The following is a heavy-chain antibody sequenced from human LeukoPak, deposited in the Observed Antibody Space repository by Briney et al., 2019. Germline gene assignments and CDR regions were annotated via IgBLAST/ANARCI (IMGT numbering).Heavy chain of an antibody. D-gene: IGHD2-15*01. CDR3: ARSCSGGSCYSRYYFDY. CDR1: GGTFSSYA. V-gene: IGHV1-69*05. CDR2: ITPIFGTA. Sequence: SVKVSCKASGGTFSSYAISWVRQAPGQGLEWMGRITPIFGTANYAQKFQGRVTITTDESTSTAYMELSSLRSEDTAVYYCARSCSGGSCYSRYYFDYWGQGTLVTVSS. J-gene: IGHJ4*02.